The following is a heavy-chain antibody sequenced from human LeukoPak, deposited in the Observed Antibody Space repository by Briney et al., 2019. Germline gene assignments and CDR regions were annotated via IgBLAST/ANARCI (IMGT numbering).Heavy chain of an antibody. CDR1: GGSISSYY. CDR2: IYYSGST. V-gene: IGHV4-59*01. Sequence: SETLSLTCTVSGGSISSYYWSWIRQPPGKGLEWIGYIYYSGSTNYNPSLKSRVTISVDTSKNQFSLKLSSVTAADTAVYYCARDRARSQYYDFWSGSFYWYFDLWGRGTLVTVSS. CDR3: ARDRARSQYYDFWSGSFYWYFDL. J-gene: IGHJ2*01. D-gene: IGHD3-3*01.